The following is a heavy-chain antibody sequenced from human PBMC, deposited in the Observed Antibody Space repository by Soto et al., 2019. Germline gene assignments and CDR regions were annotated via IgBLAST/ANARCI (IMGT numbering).Heavy chain of an antibody. D-gene: IGHD3-22*01. J-gene: IGHJ4*02. CDR1: GFTFSDYY. CDR3: ATALNSGGYYAGFDH. CDR2: IFNDVQTV. Sequence: QVQLVESGGGLVKPGGSLRLSCTASGFTFSDYYMGWIRQAPGKGLEWLSYIFNDVQTVYYADSVRGRFTISRDNARNSLNLQMNNLRDDDRAVYYCATALNSGGYYAGFDHWGQGTLVTVSS. V-gene: IGHV3-11*01.